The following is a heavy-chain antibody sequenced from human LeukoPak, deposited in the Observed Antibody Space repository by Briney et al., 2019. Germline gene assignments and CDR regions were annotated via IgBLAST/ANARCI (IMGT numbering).Heavy chain of an antibody. CDR2: ISNNGGNT. CDR1: GFTFSSYA. Sequence: GGSLRLSCSASGFTFSSYAMHWIRQAPGKGLEYVSAISNNGGNTYYADSVKGRFTISRDNSKNTLYLQMSSLRAEDTAVYYCVKVFSRYFDWLSEYHFDYWGQGTLVTVSS. D-gene: IGHD3-9*01. V-gene: IGHV3-64D*06. CDR3: VKVFSRYFDWLSEYHFDY. J-gene: IGHJ4*02.